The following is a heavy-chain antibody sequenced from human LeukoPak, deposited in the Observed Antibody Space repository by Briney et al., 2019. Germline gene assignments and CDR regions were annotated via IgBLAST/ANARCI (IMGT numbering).Heavy chain of an antibody. J-gene: IGHJ6*02. Sequence: ASVKVSCKASGYTFTSYDFNWVRQATGQGPEWMGWMNPNSGNTGYAQKFQGRVTMTRNTSISTAYMELSSLRSEDTAVYYCARSSSWIQLWFAYYYYGMDVWGQGTTVTVSS. V-gene: IGHV1-8*01. CDR1: GYTFTSYD. CDR2: MNPNSGNT. D-gene: IGHD5-18*01. CDR3: ARSSSWIQLWFAYYYYGMDV.